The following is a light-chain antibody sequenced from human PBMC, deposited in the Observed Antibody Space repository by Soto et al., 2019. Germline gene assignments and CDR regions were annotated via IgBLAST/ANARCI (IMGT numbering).Light chain of an antibody. Sequence: QPVLTQPRSVSGSPGQSVTISCTGTSSDVGAYNYVSWYQQHPGKAPKLMIYDVTKRPSGVPDRFSGSKSGNTASLTISGLQAEDEADYYCCSYAGSYIPLYVFGTGTKVTVL. CDR2: DVT. V-gene: IGLV2-11*01. J-gene: IGLJ1*01. CDR3: CSYAGSYIPLYV. CDR1: SSDVGAYNY.